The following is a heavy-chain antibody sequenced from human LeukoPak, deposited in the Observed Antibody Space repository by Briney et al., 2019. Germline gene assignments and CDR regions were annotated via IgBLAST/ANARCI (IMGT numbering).Heavy chain of an antibody. Sequence: SETLSLTCTVSGGSISSSSYYWGWIRQPPGKGLEWIGSIYYSGSTYYNPSLKSRVTISVDTSKNQFSLKLSSVTAADTAVYYCARQGRYYGSGSYRYFDYWGQGTLVTVPS. V-gene: IGHV4-39*01. CDR2: IYYSGST. J-gene: IGHJ4*02. CDR1: GGSISSSSYY. D-gene: IGHD3-10*01. CDR3: ARQGRYYGSGSYRYFDY.